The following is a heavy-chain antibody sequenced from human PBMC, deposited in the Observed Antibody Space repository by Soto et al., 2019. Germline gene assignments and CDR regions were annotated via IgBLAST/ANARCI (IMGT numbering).Heavy chain of an antibody. Sequence: ASVKVSCKASGGAFSRYAISWVRQAPGQGLELMGGIIPMFGKANYAQKFQGRVTITADEATSTGYMELRSLKSEDTAVYYCARDGSLYDSSGYYYLYWGQGTLVTVSS. CDR1: GGAFSRYA. V-gene: IGHV1-69*13. CDR2: IIPMFGKA. J-gene: IGHJ4*02. CDR3: ARDGSLYDSSGYYYLY. D-gene: IGHD3-22*01.